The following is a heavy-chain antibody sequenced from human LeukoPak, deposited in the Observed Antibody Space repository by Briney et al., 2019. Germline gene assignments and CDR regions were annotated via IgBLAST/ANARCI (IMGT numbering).Heavy chain of an antibody. CDR1: AGSINRFY. V-gene: IGHV4-59*03. CDR3: ATNTGSYFAWFDY. Sequence: SETLSLTCTVSAGSINRFYWNWIRQSPGKGLEWIGYIHHSGSTKYNPSLQSRVTMSMDTSKNQVSLNLSSVSAADSAVYSCATNTGSYFAWFDYWGQGTLVTVSS. CDR2: IHHSGST. J-gene: IGHJ4*02. D-gene: IGHD1-26*01.